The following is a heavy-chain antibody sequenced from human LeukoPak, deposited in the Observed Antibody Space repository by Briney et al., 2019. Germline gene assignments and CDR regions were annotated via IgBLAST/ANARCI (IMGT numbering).Heavy chain of an antibody. D-gene: IGHD4-17*01. Sequence: ASVKVSCKGSGYTFTYSYVHWVRQPSGQRLEWMAVVNVDTGKTNNPYPLDDRLSVATDNTTSRVYMELTGLKSDDTAVYYCGVATHGEFGGLDSWGQGAPVTVSS. J-gene: IGHJ4*02. V-gene: IGHV1-46*04. CDR3: GVATHGEFGGLDS. CDR2: VNVDTGKT. CDR1: GYTFTYSY.